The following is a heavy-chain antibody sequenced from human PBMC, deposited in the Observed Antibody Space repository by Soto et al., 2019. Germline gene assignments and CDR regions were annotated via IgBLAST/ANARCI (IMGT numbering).Heavy chain of an antibody. J-gene: IGHJ4*02. Sequence: QVQLVQSGAEVKKPGASVKVSCKASGYTFTSYAMHWVRQAPGQRLEWMGWINAGNGNTKYSQKFQGRVTITRDTSASTAYMGLSSLRSEDTAVYYCARGVGLYSNYDYWGQGTLVTVSS. D-gene: IGHD2-2*02. CDR2: INAGNGNT. CDR1: GYTFTSYA. V-gene: IGHV1-3*01. CDR3: ARGVGLYSNYDY.